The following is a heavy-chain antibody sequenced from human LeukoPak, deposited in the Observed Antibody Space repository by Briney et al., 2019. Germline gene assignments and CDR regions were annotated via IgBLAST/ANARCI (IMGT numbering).Heavy chain of an antibody. J-gene: IGHJ5*02. CDR3: ARDSGTTGEVKFDP. CDR1: GFTFSDYY. Sequence: GGSLRLSCAASGFTFSDYYMNWIRQAPGKGLEWVSYISSGGGTRSYADSVKGRFTISRDNAKNSLYLQMNSLRAEDTAVYYCARDSGTTGEVKFDPWGQGMLVTVSS. V-gene: IGHV3-11*01. D-gene: IGHD3-10*01. CDR2: ISSGGGTR.